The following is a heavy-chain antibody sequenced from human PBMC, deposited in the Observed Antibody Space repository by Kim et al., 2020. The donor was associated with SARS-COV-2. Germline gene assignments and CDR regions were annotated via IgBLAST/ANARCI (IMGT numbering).Heavy chain of an antibody. J-gene: IGHJ4*02. D-gene: IGHD3-10*01. CDR3: ARDGSGATIPDPMRAPSDY. CDR1: GGSFSGYY. CDR2: INHSGST. V-gene: IGHV4-34*01. Sequence: SETLSLTCAVYGGSFSGYYWSWIRQPPGKGLEWIGEINHSGSTNYNPSLKSRVTISVDTSKNQFSLKLSSVTAADTAVYYCARDGSGATIPDPMRAPSDYWGQGTLVTVSS.